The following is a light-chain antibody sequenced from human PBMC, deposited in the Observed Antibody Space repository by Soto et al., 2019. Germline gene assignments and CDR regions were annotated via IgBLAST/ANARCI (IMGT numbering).Light chain of an antibody. Sequence: DIQMTQSPSSLSAAIGDRVTITCRASQSIDNNLNWYQQKLGEAPKLLIYAASSLESGVPSRFSGGGSETDFTLTISRLQPEDFATYSCQQADSPPNTFGQGTRLEI. CDR2: AAS. J-gene: IGKJ2*01. CDR1: QSIDNN. V-gene: IGKV1-39*01. CDR3: QQADSPPNT.